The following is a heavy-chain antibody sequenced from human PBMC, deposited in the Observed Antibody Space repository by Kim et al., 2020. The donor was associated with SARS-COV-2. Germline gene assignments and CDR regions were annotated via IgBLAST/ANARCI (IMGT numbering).Heavy chain of an antibody. CDR3: ARAGADYYDSRGLDD. CDR1: GYTFTFYC. D-gene: IGHD3-22*01. J-gene: IGHJ4*02. Sequence: ASVKVSCKASGYTFTFYCISLVRQAPGQGLEWMGWISAYNGNTNYAQKLQGRVTMTTDTSTSTAYMELRSLRSEDTAVYYCARAGADYYDSRGLDDWGQGTLVTVSS. CDR2: ISAYNGNT. V-gene: IGHV1-18*01.